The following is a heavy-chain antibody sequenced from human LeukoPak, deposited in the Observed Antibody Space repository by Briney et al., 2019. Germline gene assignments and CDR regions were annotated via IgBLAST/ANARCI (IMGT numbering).Heavy chain of an antibody. D-gene: IGHD1-26*01. V-gene: IGHV3-48*02. J-gene: IGHJ4*02. CDR3: ARDTGWELLGY. CDR2: ISSSMSTI. Sequence: VGSLRLSCAASGVTFSSHSMNWVRQTPGKGLEWVSYISSSMSTIYYEDSATGRFTISRATAKNSLYLQLNRLRQEDTALYSCARDTGWELLGYWGQGTLVTVSS. CDR1: GVTFSSHS.